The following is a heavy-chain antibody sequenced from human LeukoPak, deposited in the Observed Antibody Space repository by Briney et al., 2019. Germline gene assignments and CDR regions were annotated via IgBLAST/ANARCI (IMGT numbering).Heavy chain of an antibody. CDR2: ISSRGNT. CDR1: GGSMSRGGDY. CDR3: ARGPSFGSSSRFDS. Sequence: SQTLSLTCTVSGGSMSRGGDYWTWIRQHPGKGLEWIGYISSRGNTYYNPSLKSRLTISLDTSKSQFSLQLNSATAADTAVYYCARGPSFGSSSRFDSWGQGTLVTVSS. V-gene: IGHV4-31*03. J-gene: IGHJ4*02. D-gene: IGHD6-6*01.